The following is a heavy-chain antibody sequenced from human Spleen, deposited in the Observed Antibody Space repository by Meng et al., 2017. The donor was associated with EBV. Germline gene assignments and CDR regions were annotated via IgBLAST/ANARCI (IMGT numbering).Heavy chain of an antibody. D-gene: IGHD6-19*01. CDR1: GGSISSSNW. CDR3: ARDVGIAVAASFDY. V-gene: IGHV4-4*02. Sequence: QGQLQESGPGLGRASGTLSLTCAVSGGSISSSNWWSWVRQPPGKGLEWIGEIYHSGSTNYNPSLKSRVTISVDKSKNQFSLKLSSVTAADTAVYYCARDVGIAVAASFDYWGQGTLVTVSS. CDR2: IYHSGST. J-gene: IGHJ4*02.